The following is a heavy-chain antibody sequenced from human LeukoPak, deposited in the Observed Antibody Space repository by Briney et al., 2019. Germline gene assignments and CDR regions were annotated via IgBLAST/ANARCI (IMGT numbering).Heavy chain of an antibody. CDR2: TRNKANSYTT. D-gene: IGHD3-10*01. CDR1: GFTFSDHY. J-gene: IGHJ4*02. CDR3: ARPSFSTSSGNPSDY. Sequence: GGSLRLSCAASGFTFSDHYMDWVRQAPGKGLEWVGRTRNKANSYTTEYAASVKGRFTISRDDSKNSLYLQMNSLKTEDTAVYYCARPSFSTSSGNPSDYWCQGTLVTVSS. V-gene: IGHV3-72*01.